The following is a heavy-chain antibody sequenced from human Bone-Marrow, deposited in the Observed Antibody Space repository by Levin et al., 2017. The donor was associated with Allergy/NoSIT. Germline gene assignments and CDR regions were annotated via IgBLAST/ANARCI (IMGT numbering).Heavy chain of an antibody. V-gene: IGHV3-15*01. J-gene: IGHJ4*02. CDR2: IKSKTDGGTT. D-gene: IGHD3-10*01. Sequence: TSGGSLRLSCAASGFTFSNAWMSWVRQAPGKGLEWVGRIKSKTDGGTTDYAAPVKGRFTISRDDSKNTLYLQMNSLKTEDTAVYYCTTSYGSGSYRLMFDYWGQGTLVTVSS. CDR3: TTSYGSGSYRLMFDY. CDR1: GFTFSNAW.